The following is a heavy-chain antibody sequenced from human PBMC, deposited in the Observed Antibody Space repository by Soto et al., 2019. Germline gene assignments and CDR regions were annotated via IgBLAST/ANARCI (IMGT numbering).Heavy chain of an antibody. V-gene: IGHV3-33*01. CDR2: IWYDGSNK. CDR1: GFTFSSYG. D-gene: IGHD3-10*02. J-gene: IGHJ4*02. Sequence: QVQLVASGGGVVQPGRSLRLSCAASGFTFSSYGMHWVRQAPGKGLEWVAVIWYDGSNKYYADSVKGRFTISGYNSKNTLYLQMNRLRSADTAVYYCARDKLFGELLPNYFDYWGQGTLVTVSS. CDR3: ARDKLFGELLPNYFDY.